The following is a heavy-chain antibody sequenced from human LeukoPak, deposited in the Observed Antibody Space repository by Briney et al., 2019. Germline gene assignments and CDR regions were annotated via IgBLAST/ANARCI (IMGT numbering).Heavy chain of an antibody. CDR2: IYYSGST. CDR3: ARGWEYSSGWYYFDY. V-gene: IGHV4-39*01. J-gene: IGHJ4*02. D-gene: IGHD6-19*01. Sequence: PSETLSLTCTVSGGSISSSSYYWGWIRQPPGKGLEWIGNIYYSGSTYYNPSLKSRVTISVDTSKNQFSLKLTSVAAADTAVYYCARGWEYSSGWYYFDYWGQGTLVTVSS. CDR1: GGSISSSSYY.